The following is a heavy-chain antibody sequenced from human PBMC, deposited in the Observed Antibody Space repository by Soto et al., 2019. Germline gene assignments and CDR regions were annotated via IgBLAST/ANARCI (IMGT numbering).Heavy chain of an antibody. J-gene: IGHJ4*02. CDR3: ARGRKGYSSTWYVD. D-gene: IGHD6-13*01. CDR1: GGSFSDYY. CDR2: ISHSEGT. Sequence: LSLTCAFSGGSFSDYYWVLIRQSPGKGLEWIGEISHSEGTNFNPSLKSRVTISIDTSKNHFSLKLSFVTAADTAVYYCARGRKGYSSTWYVDWGQGTLVTVSS. V-gene: IGHV4-34*01.